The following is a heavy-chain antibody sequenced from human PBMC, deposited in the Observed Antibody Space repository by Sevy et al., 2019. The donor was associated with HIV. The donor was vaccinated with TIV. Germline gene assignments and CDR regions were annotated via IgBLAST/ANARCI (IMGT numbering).Heavy chain of an antibody. CDR1: GGSISSYY. Sequence: SETLSLTCTVSGGSISSYYWSWIRQPPGKGLEWIGYIYYSGSTNYNPSLKSRVTISVDTSKNQFSLKLSSVTAADTAVYYCARVGSSWCRGWYFDLWGRGALVTVSS. CDR2: IYYSGST. J-gene: IGHJ2*01. D-gene: IGHD6-13*01. CDR3: ARVGSSWCRGWYFDL. V-gene: IGHV4-59*01.